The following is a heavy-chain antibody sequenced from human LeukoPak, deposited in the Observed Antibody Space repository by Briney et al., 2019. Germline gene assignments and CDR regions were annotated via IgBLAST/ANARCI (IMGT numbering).Heavy chain of an antibody. J-gene: IGHJ6*02. CDR2: INHSGST. CDR3: ASEDTAMGGYYYGMDV. V-gene: IGHV4-34*01. CDR1: GGSFSGYY. D-gene: IGHD5-18*01. Sequence: PSKTLSLTCAVYGGSFSGYYWSWIRQPPGKGLEWIGEINHSGSTNYNPSLKSRVTISVDTSKNQFSLKLSSVTAADTAVYYCASEDTAMGGYYYGMDVWGQGTTVTVSS.